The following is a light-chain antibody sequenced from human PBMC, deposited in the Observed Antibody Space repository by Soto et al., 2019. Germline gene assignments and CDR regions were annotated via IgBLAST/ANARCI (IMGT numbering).Light chain of an antibody. Sequence: ALQLTQSPSPLSASVGDRVTITCRASQGVRSALAWYQQTPGKAPQLLIYNVSTLQGGVPSRFSGSASGTDFTLTISSLQPEDFATYYCPEFNTYSWTFGQGTRVEIK. CDR1: QGVRSA. V-gene: IGKV1-13*02. CDR2: NVS. CDR3: PEFNTYSWT. J-gene: IGKJ1*01.